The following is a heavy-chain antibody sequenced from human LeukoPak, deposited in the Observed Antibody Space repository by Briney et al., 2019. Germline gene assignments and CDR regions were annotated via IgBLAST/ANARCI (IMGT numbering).Heavy chain of an antibody. V-gene: IGHV3-23*01. CDR1: GFTFSSYS. CDR2: ISGSGGST. J-gene: IGHJ4*02. D-gene: IGHD4-17*01. Sequence: GGSLRLSCAASGFTFSSYSMNWVRQAPGKGLEWVSAISGSGGSTYYADSVKGRFTISRDNSKNTLYLQMNSLRAEDTAVYYCAKKGLTVTTYYFDYWGQGTLVTVSS. CDR3: AKKGLTVTTYYFDY.